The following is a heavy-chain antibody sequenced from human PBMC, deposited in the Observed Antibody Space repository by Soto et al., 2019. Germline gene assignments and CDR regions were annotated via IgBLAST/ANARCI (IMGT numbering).Heavy chain of an antibody. V-gene: IGHV1-8*01. J-gene: IGHJ3*02. CDR3: SRLTPMVRGVIRSSAFDI. Sequence: GAPAEVGWKACCETLESYALHWAWQANGQGLEWMGWMNPNSGNTGYAQKFQGRVTMTRNTSISTDYMELSSLRSEDTAVYYFSRLTPMVRGVIRSSAFDIWGQGTMVPVSS. D-gene: IGHD3-10*01. CDR1: CETLESYA. CDR2: MNPNSGNT.